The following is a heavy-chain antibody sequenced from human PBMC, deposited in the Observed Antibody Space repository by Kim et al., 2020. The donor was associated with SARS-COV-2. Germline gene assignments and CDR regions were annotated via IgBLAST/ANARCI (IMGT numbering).Heavy chain of an antibody. J-gene: IGHJ4*02. CDR1: GFTFRNYS. Sequence: GGSLRLSCATSGFTFRNYSMSWVRQAPGTGLEWVATVGEDGSERYYVHSVRGRFTVSRDNANNSLYLQMISLRAEDTAVYYCTRGISSTDYYFDYWGQGTLVTVSS. CDR2: VGEDGSER. D-gene: IGHD3-10*01. CDR3: TRGISSTDYYFDY. V-gene: IGHV3-7*01.